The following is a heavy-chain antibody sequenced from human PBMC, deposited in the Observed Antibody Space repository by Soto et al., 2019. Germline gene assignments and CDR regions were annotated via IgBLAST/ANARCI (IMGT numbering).Heavy chain of an antibody. Sequence: QVQLVESGGGVVQPGRSLRLSCAASGFTFSSYGMHWVRQAPGKGLEWVAVISYDGSNKYYADSVKGRFTISRDNSKNTLYLQMNSLRAEDTAVYYCAKDYLNYYDSSGELDYWGQGTLVTVSS. V-gene: IGHV3-30*18. D-gene: IGHD3-22*01. CDR3: AKDYLNYYDSSGELDY. CDR2: ISYDGSNK. J-gene: IGHJ4*02. CDR1: GFTFSSYG.